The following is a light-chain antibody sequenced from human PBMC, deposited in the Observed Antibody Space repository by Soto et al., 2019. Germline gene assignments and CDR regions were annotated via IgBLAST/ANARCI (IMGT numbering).Light chain of an antibody. V-gene: IGLV2-14*03. CDR3: SSYTTSSSVV. Sequence: QSALTQPASVSGSPGQSITISCTGTSSDVGGYDYVSWYQHHPGKAPKLMIYDVSNRPSGVSNRFSGSKSGNTASLTISGLQADDEADYYCSSYTTSSSVVFGGGTKVTV. CDR2: DVS. CDR1: SSDVGGYDY. J-gene: IGLJ2*01.